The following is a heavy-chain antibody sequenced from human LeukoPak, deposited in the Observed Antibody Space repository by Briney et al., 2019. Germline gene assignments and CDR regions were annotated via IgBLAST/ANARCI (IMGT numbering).Heavy chain of an antibody. V-gene: IGHV1-18*01. CDR2: ISGYTGNT. Sequence: GASVTVSCKASGYSFTNYDVNWVRQAPGQGLEWLGWISGYTGNTDYAQKFQGRVTMTTDTSTTTAYMELRSLRSDDTAVYYCARAPRVASTGRFDYWGQGTLVTVSS. D-gene: IGHD6-13*01. J-gene: IGHJ4*02. CDR1: GYSFTNYD. CDR3: ARAPRVASTGRFDY.